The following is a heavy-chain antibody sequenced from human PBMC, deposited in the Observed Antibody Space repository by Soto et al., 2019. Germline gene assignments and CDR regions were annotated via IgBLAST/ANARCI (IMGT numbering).Heavy chain of an antibody. J-gene: IGHJ5*02. CDR1: GGSISTGGYY. CDR3: ARSVFP. CDR2: FYYSGST. V-gene: IGHV4-31*03. Sequence: QVQLQESGPALVKPSQTLSLTCTVSGGSISTGGYYWNWIRQHPGKGLEWIAYFYYSGSTYYNPSLNSRVTISVTTAKNQFSLTLSSVTAANTAVYYCARSVFPWGQGTLVTVSS.